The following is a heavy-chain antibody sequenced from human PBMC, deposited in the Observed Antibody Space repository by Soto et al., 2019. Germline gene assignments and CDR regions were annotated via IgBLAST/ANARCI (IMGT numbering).Heavy chain of an antibody. Sequence: ASVKVSCKASGYTFTSYAMHWVRQAPGQRLEWMGWINAGNGNTKYSQKFQGRVTITRDTSASTAYMELSSLRSEDTAVYYCARGSTIFGVVTRNWYFDLWGRGTLVTVSS. CDR2: INAGNGNT. J-gene: IGHJ2*01. CDR1: GYTFTSYA. CDR3: ARGSTIFGVVTRNWYFDL. D-gene: IGHD3-3*01. V-gene: IGHV1-3*01.